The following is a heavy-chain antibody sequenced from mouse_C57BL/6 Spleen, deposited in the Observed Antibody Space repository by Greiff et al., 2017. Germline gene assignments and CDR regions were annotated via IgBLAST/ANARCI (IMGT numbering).Heavy chain of an antibody. CDR2: INSDGGST. CDR3: ARGGGRSDWYFDV. V-gene: IGHV5-2*01. J-gene: IGHJ1*03. Sequence: EVHLVESGGGLVQPGASLKLSCESNEYEFPSHDMSWVRKTPEKRLELVAAINSDGGSTYYPDTMERRFIISRDNTKKTLYLQMSSLRSEDTALYYCARGGGRSDWYFDVWGTGTTVTVSS. D-gene: IGHD1-1*01. CDR1: EYEFPSHD.